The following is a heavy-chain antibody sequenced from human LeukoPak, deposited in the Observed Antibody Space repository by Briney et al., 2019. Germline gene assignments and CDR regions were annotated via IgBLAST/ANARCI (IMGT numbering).Heavy chain of an antibody. CDR2: ISSGSTTI. V-gene: IGHV3-48*04. CDR1: GFSSSVYA. J-gene: IGHJ6*03. D-gene: IGHD2-2*01. Sequence: GGFLRLSCAASGFSSSVYAMNWVRQTPGKGLEWVSHISSGSTTIYFADSVKGRFTISRDNLDNSLYLQMNSLRVEDTAVYYCARDFEVPAAAPDYYYYYYIDVWGKGTTVTVSS. CDR3: ARDFEVPAAAPDYYYYYYIDV.